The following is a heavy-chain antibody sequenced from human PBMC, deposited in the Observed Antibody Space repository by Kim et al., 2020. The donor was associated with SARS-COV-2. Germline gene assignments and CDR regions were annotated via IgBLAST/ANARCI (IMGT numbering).Heavy chain of an antibody. CDR3: ARGAFPYSSVDEGLDY. V-gene: IGHV4-31*03. Sequence: SETLSLTCTVSGGSITSGHYFWNWIRQRPGKGLEWIGYIYSSGNTYYTPSLKSRVTISVDPTSKNQFSLKLSSVTAADTAVYFCARGAFPYSSVDEGLDYWGQGTLVTVSS. CDR2: IYSSGNT. D-gene: IGHD6-25*01. CDR1: GGSITSGHYF. J-gene: IGHJ4*02.